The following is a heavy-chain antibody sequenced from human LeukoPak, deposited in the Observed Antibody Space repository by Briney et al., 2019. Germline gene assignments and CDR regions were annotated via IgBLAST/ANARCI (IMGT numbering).Heavy chain of an antibody. Sequence: ASVKVSCKASGYTFTSYYMLWVRQAPGQGLEWMGIINPSGGRTSYAQKFQGRVTMTRDTSTSTVYMELSSLRSEDTAVYYCARDGVLWFGELSHYYMDVWGKGTTVTVSS. CDR3: ARDGVLWFGELSHYYMDV. J-gene: IGHJ6*03. V-gene: IGHV1-46*01. CDR1: GYTFTSYY. D-gene: IGHD3-10*01. CDR2: INPSGGRT.